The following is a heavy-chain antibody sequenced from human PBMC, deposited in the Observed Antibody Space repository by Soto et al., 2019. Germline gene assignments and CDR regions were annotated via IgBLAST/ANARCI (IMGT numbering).Heavy chain of an antibody. J-gene: IGHJ4*02. V-gene: IGHV3-48*03. CDR1: GFTFSSYE. CDR3: ARETHFIDY. Sequence: VQLVESGGDVVQPGGSLRLSCAASGFTFSSYEMNWVRQAPGKGLEWVSYISSTGTSMDYADSVKGRFTISRDNAKNSLFLQLNSLRDEDTAVYYFARETHFIDYWGQGTLVSVS. CDR2: ISSTGTSM.